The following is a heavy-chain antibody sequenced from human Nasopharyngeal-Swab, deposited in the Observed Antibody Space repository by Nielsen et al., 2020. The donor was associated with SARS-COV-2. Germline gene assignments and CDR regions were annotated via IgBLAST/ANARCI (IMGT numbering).Heavy chain of an antibody. CDR2: IKQDGTAE. CDR3: ARSIDY. V-gene: IGHV3-7*03. J-gene: IGHJ4*02. Sequence: GGSLRLSCAASGFTFSSYWMSWVRQAPGKGPEWVANIKQDGTAEFYVDSVKGRFTISRDNAKNSLYLQMNSLTVVDTAVYYCARSIDYLGQGTLVTVSS. CDR1: GFTFSSYW.